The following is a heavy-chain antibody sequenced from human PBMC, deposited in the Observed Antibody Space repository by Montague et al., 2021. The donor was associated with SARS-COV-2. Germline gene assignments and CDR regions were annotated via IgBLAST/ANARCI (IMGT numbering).Heavy chain of an antibody. D-gene: IGHD3-22*01. Sequence: TLSLTCTVPGGSISSGGYYWSWIRQHPGKGLEWIGYIYYGGSTYYNPSLKSRVTISVDTSKNQFSLKPSSVTAADTAVYYCARARITMIVVVNAFDIWGQGTMVTVSS. V-gene: IGHV4-31*03. CDR3: ARARITMIVVVNAFDI. CDR2: IYYGGST. J-gene: IGHJ3*02. CDR1: GGSISSGGYY.